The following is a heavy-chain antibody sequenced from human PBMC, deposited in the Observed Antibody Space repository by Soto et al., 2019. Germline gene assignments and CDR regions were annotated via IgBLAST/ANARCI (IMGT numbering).Heavy chain of an antibody. CDR3: ARAGEGDSSCWYSGLDY. V-gene: IGHV1-69*01. Sequence: QVQLVQSGAEVKKPGSSVKVSCKASGGTFSSYAISWVRQAPGQGLERMGGISPIFGTANYAKKFQGRVTITADESTSTAYMELSSLRSEDTVVYYCARAGEGDSSCWYSGLDYWGQRTLVTLSS. CDR1: GGTFSSYA. J-gene: IGHJ4*02. CDR2: ISPIFGTA. D-gene: IGHD6-19*01.